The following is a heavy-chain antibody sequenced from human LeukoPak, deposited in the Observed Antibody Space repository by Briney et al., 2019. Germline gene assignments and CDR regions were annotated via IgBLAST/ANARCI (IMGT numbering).Heavy chain of an antibody. CDR1: GFTFSDYY. CDR3: ARDALGRDYYDSSGYYYVHWFDP. J-gene: IGHJ5*02. CDR2: ISSSGSTI. D-gene: IGHD3-22*01. Sequence: PGGSLRLSCAASGFTFSDYYMSWIRQAPGKGLEWVSYISSSGSTIYYADSVKGRFTISRDNAKNSLYLQMNSLRAEDTAVYYCARDALGRDYYDSSGYYYVHWFDPWGQGTLVTVSS. V-gene: IGHV3-11*01.